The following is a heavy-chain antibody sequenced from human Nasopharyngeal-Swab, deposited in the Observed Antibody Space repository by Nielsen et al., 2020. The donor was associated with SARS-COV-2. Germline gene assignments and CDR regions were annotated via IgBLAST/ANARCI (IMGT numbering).Heavy chain of an antibody. V-gene: IGHV1-69*10. CDR3: AREPDSSGWYATSNWFDP. Sequence: SAKVSCKASGGTFSSYAISWVRQAPGQGLEWMGGIIPILGIANYAQKFQGRVTITADKSTSTAYMELSSLRSEDTAVYYCAREPDSSGWYATSNWFDPWGQGTLVTVSS. J-gene: IGHJ5*02. CDR1: GGTFSSYA. CDR2: IIPILGIA. D-gene: IGHD6-19*01.